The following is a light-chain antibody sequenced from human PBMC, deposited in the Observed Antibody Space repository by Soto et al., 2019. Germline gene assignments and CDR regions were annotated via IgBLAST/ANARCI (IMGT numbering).Light chain of an antibody. J-gene: IGKJ1*01. V-gene: IGKV1-39*01. CDR1: QSIGRF. CDR2: VAS. CDR3: QQYNNWPPWT. Sequence: DIQMTQSPSSLSASVVDRVTXTXRXSQSIGRFLNWHQQKPGKAPNVLINVASTRATGIPARFGGSGSGTEFTLTISSLQSEDFAVYYCQQYNNWPPWTFGQGTKVDIK.